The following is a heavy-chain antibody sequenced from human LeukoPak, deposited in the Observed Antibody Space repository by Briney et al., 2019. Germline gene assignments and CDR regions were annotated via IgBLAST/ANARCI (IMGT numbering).Heavy chain of an antibody. J-gene: IGHJ4*02. CDR3: ARGDSPSDYYDSSGYQGDY. V-gene: IGHV4-34*01. CDR1: GVSFSGYY. D-gene: IGHD3-22*01. CDR2: INHSGST. Sequence: PSETLSLTCAVSGVSFSGYYWSWIRQPPGKGLEWIGEINHSGSTNYNPSLKSRVTISVDTSKNQFSMYMSTVTAADTAVYYCARGDSPSDYYDSSGYQGDYWWQGTLVAVSS.